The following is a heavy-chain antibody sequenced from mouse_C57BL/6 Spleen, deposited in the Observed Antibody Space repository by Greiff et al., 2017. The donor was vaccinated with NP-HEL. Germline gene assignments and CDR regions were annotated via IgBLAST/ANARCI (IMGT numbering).Heavy chain of an antibody. J-gene: IGHJ3*01. Sequence: QVQLQQSGAELVRPGASVTLSCKASGYTFTDYEMHWVKQTPVHGLEWIGAIDPETGGTAYNQKFKGKAILTADKSSSTAYMELRSLTSEDSAVYYCTREISNYCWFAYWGQGTLVTVSA. CDR3: TREISNYCWFAY. CDR1: GYTFTDYE. CDR2: IDPETGGT. D-gene: IGHD2-5*01. V-gene: IGHV1-15*01.